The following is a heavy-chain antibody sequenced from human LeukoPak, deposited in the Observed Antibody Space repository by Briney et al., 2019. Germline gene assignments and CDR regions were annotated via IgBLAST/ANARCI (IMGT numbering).Heavy chain of an antibody. J-gene: IGHJ3*02. CDR2: INWNGGST. D-gene: IGHD3-10*01. CDR1: GFTFDDYG. Sequence: GGSLRLSCAASGFTFDDYGMSWVRQAPGKGLEWVSGINWNGGSTGYADSVKGRFTISRDNAQNSLYLQINSLRAEDTAVYYCAREKGTLIRAMAFEMWGQGTMVTVSS. V-gene: IGHV3-20*04. CDR3: AREKGTLIRAMAFEM.